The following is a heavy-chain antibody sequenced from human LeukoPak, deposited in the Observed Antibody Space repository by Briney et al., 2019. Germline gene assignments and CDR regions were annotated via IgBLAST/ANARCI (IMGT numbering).Heavy chain of an antibody. D-gene: IGHD3-10*01. J-gene: IGHJ6*03. Sequence: SETLSLTCTVSGGSISSYYWSWIRQPPGKGLEWIGYIYYSGSTNYNPSLKSRVTISVDTSKNQFSLKLSSVTAADTAVYYCARDYYGSGSSADYYMDVWGKGTTVTISS. V-gene: IGHV4-59*01. CDR3: ARDYYGSGSSADYYMDV. CDR1: GGSISSYY. CDR2: IYYSGST.